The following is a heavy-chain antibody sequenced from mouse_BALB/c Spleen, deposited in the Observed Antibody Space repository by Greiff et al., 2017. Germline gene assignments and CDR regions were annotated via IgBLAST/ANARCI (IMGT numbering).Heavy chain of an antibody. V-gene: IGHV2-2*02. J-gene: IGHJ4*01. D-gene: IGHD2-4*01. CDR2: IWSGGST. CDR3: AADRGDYDAYYYAMDD. CDR1: GFSLTSYG. Sequence: QVQLQQSGPGLVQPSQSLSITCTVSGFSLTSYGVHWVRQSPGKGLEWLGVIWSGGSTDYNAAFISRLSISKDNSKSQVFFKMNSLQANDTAIYYCAADRGDYDAYYYAMDDWGQGTSVTVSS.